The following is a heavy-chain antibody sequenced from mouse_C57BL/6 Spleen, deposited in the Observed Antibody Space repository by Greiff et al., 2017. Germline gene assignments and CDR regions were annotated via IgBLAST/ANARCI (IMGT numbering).Heavy chain of an antibody. V-gene: IGHV1-50*01. CDR1: GYTFTSYW. J-gene: IGHJ1*03. D-gene: IGHD1-1*01. Sequence: QVQLQQPGAELVKPGASVKLSCKASGYTFTSYWMQWVKQRPGQGLEWIGEIDPSDSYTNYNQKFKGKATLTVDTSSSTAYMQLSSLTSEDSAVYYCARRPHYGWYFDVWGTGTTVTVSS. CDR2: IDPSDSYT. CDR3: ARRPHYGWYFDV.